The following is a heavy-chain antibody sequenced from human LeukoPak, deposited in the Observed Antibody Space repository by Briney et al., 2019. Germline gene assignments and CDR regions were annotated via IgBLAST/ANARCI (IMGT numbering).Heavy chain of an antibody. D-gene: IGHD4-23*01. CDR2: ISTAGDT. J-gene: IGHJ2*01. CDR1: GFTFSRYD. V-gene: IGHV3-13*01. CDR3: ARQGTGGNGYFDL. Sequence: PGGSLRLSCAASGFTFSRYDMHWVRQSTGDGLEWVSAISTAGDTYYSDSVKGRSTISRENAKNSLHLQMNSLRAGDTAVYYCARQGTGGNGYFDLWGRGTLVTVSS.